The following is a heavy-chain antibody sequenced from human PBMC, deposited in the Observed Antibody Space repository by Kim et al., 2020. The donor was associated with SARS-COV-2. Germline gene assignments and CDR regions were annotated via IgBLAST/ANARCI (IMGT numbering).Heavy chain of an antibody. J-gene: IGHJ4*02. CDR2: INNGGNP. D-gene: IGHD6-19*01. CDR1: VITFSSRA. CDR3: AKDHPSSGWPTFDS. V-gene: IGHV3-23*01. Sequence: GGSLRLSCVASVITFSSRAMSWVRQTPGKGLEWVASINNGGNPYYADSVKGRFTVSRDITKATLYLQMNSLRAEDTALYYCAKDHPSSGWPTFDSWGQGT.